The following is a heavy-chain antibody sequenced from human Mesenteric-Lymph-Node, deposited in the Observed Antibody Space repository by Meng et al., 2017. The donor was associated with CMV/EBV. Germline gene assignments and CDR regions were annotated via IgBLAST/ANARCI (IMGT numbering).Heavy chain of an antibody. Sequence: GESLKISCKGSGYRFTNYWIGWVRQMPGKGLEWMGIIYASDSDKRYSPSFQGQVTISADKSISTAYLQWSSLKASDTAIYYCARVMTTVMSFDYWGQGTLVTVSS. CDR2: IYASDSDK. V-gene: IGHV5-51*01. CDR3: ARVMTTVMSFDY. D-gene: IGHD4-17*01. CDR1: GYRFTNYW. J-gene: IGHJ4*02.